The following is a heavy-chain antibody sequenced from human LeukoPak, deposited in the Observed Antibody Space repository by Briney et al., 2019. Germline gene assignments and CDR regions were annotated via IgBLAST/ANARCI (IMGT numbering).Heavy chain of an antibody. V-gene: IGHV4-39*01. CDR3: ARPALGYCTGGSGHNWFDP. D-gene: IGHD2-15*01. J-gene: IGHJ5*02. CDR2: IYYSGST. Sequence: SSETLSLTCTVNFGTIKISSDYCGWIRQPPGKGLEWIGSIYYSGSTYYNPSLKSRVTISVDTSKNQFSLKLSSVTETYTHFYSCARPALGYCTGGSGHNWFDPWGQGTLVTVSS. CDR1: FGTIKISSDY.